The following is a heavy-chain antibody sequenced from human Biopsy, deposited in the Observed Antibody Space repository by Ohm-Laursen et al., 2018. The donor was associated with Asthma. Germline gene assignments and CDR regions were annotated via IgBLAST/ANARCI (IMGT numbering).Heavy chain of an antibody. J-gene: IGHJ4*02. Sequence: TLSLTCAVYGGSFSAYYWSWIRQPPGKGLEWIAEISHSGSTNYHPSLKSRVTMSVDTSKNQLFLNLSSVTAADTAVYYCARQQFATSPDDYWGRGTLVTVSS. CDR1: GGSFSAYY. D-gene: IGHD5-24*01. V-gene: IGHV4-34*01. CDR2: ISHSGST. CDR3: ARQQFATSPDDY.